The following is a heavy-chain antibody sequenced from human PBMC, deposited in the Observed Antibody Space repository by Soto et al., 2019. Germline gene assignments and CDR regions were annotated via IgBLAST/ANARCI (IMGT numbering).Heavy chain of an antibody. Sequence: QVQLVQSGAEVKKPGASVKVSCKDSGYTFTGYYMHWVRQAPGQGLEWMGWINPNSGGTNYAQKFQGWVTMTRDTSISTAYMELSRLRSDDTAVYYCGRGAGYSSSATVDYWGQGTLVTVSS. V-gene: IGHV1-2*04. CDR3: GRGAGYSSSATVDY. D-gene: IGHD6-13*01. CDR1: GYTFTGYY. J-gene: IGHJ4*02. CDR2: INPNSGGT.